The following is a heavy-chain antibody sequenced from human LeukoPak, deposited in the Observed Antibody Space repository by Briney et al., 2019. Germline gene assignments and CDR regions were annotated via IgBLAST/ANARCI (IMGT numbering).Heavy chain of an antibody. CDR1: GGSISSSDYS. D-gene: IGHD3-16*01. V-gene: IGHV4-31*11. J-gene: IGHJ4*02. CDR3: ARGSNYDTLGYHFEY. CDR2: IYYSGST. Sequence: PSETLSLTCAVFGGSISSSDYSWTRIRQHPGKGLEWIATIYYSGSTENNPSLKSRVTISVDTSKNQVSLKLSSVTAADTAVYYCARGSNYDTLGYHFEYWGQGTLVTVSS.